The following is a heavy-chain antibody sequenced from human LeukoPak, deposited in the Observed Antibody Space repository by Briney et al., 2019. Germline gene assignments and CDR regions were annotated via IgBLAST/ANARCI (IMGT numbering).Heavy chain of an antibody. V-gene: IGHV3-74*01. CDR3: ARPSGSYYYDAFDI. Sequence: SGGSLRLSCAASGFTFSGYWIHWVRQAPGRGLVCVSRINSDGSSTSYADSVKGRFTISRDNAKKTLYLQMNSLRAEDTAVYYCARPSGSYYYDAFDIWGHGTMVTVSS. CDR1: GFTFSGYW. D-gene: IGHD1-26*01. J-gene: IGHJ3*02. CDR2: INSDGSST.